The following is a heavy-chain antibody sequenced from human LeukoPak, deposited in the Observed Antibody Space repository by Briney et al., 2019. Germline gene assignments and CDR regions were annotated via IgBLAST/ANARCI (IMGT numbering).Heavy chain of an antibody. J-gene: IGHJ3*01. V-gene: IGHV4-4*07. CDR3: AKDTSSWYSPPGAFDL. Sequence: SETLSLTCTLSGGSFISLYWNWIRHPAGKGLEWIGRVYASGSTTYNPSLKNRVTMSVDTSKNQFSLRLTSVSAADTAVYYCAKDTSSWYSPPGAFDLWGQGTMVTVSS. CDR2: VYASGST. CDR1: GGSFISLY. D-gene: IGHD6-13*01.